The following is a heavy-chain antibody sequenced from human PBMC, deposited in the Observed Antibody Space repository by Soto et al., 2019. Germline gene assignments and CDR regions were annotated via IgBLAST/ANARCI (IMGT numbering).Heavy chain of an antibody. Sequence: GGSLRLSCAASGFTFSNAWMNWVRQAPGKGLEWVGRIKSKTDGGTTDYAAPVKGRFTISRDDSKNTLYLQMNSLKTEDTAVYYCTTKRAASHLYYYYYGMDVWGQGTTVTVSS. D-gene: IGHD2-15*01. J-gene: IGHJ6*02. CDR2: IKSKTDGGTT. V-gene: IGHV3-15*07. CDR3: TTKRAASHLYYYYYGMDV. CDR1: GFTFSNAW.